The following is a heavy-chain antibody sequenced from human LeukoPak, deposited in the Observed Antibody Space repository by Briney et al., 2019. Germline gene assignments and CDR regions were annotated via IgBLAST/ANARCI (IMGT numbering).Heavy chain of an antibody. Sequence: GGSPRLSCAASGFTFSGSAMHWVRQASGKGLEWVGRIRSKANSYATAYAASVKGRFTISRDDSKNTAYLQMNSLKTEDTAVYYCTKGDYGDLDVWGKGTTVTISS. J-gene: IGHJ6*04. CDR3: TKGDYGDLDV. V-gene: IGHV3-73*01. CDR2: IRSKANSYAT. D-gene: IGHD4-17*01. CDR1: GFTFSGSA.